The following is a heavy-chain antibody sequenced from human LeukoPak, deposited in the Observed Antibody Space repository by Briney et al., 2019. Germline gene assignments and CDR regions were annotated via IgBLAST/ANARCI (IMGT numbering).Heavy chain of an antibody. J-gene: IGHJ4*02. Sequence: ASVKVSCKASGYTFTTYGFTWVRQAPGQGLEWMGWISANNGNTNYAQRLQGRVTMTTDTSTSTAYMELRSLRSDDSAMYYCARTRYSSSWSDFDYWGQGTLVTVSS. CDR3: ARTRYSSSWSDFDY. V-gene: IGHV1-18*01. D-gene: IGHD6-13*01. CDR2: ISANNGNT. CDR1: GYTFTTYG.